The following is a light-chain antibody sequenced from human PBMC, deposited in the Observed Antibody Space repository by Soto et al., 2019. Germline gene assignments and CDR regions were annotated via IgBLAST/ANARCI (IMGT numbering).Light chain of an antibody. CDR2: EVN. V-gene: IGLV2-8*01. CDR1: SSDVGGYDY. CDR3: SSYAGSNNLRM. Sequence: QSVLTQPPSASGSPGQSVTISCAGTSSDVGGYDYVSWYQKHPGKAPKLIIYEVNKRPSGVPDRFSGSKSANTASLTVSGLQAEDEADYYCSSYAGSNNLRMFGVGTKVTVL. J-gene: IGLJ3*02.